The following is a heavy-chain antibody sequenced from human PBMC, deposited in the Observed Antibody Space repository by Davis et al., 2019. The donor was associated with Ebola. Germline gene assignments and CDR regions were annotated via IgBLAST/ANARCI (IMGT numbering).Heavy chain of an antibody. J-gene: IGHJ4*02. CDR3: ARDRSPYYYDNSPFDY. Sequence: GESLKISCAVSGFTFSSYGMSWVRQAPGKGLEWVANIKQDGSEKYYVDSVKGRFTISRDNAKNSLYLQMNSLRAEDTAVYYCARDRSPYYYDNSPFDYWGQGTLVTVSS. CDR1: GFTFSSYG. V-gene: IGHV3-7*01. CDR2: IKQDGSEK. D-gene: IGHD3-22*01.